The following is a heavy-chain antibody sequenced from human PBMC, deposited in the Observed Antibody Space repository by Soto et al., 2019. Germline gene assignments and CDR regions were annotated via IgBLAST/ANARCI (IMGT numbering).Heavy chain of an antibody. CDR2: IKSKVDGGTA. Sequence: GGSLRLSCEASGFTFSNAWMNWVRQGPGKGLEWLARIKSKVDGGTADYVAATKGRFSISRDDLKNMLYLQMNSLKPDDTAVYYCTTLSYLYYDGMDVWGQGTTVTVSS. CDR1: GFTFSNAW. V-gene: IGHV3-15*01. CDR3: TTLSYLYYDGMDV. J-gene: IGHJ6*02. D-gene: IGHD2-2*01.